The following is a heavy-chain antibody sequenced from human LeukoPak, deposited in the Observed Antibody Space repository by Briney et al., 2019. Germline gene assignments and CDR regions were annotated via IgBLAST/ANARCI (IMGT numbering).Heavy chain of an antibody. J-gene: IGHJ4*02. CDR2: IIPILGIA. CDR3: ARIYDFWSGYPGYFDY. CDR1: GGTFSSYA. D-gene: IGHD3-3*01. V-gene: IGHV1-69*04. Sequence: GASVKVSCKASGGTFSSYAISWVRQAPGQGLEWMGRIIPILGIANYAQKFQGRVTITADKSTSTAYMELRSLRSDDTAVYYCARIYDFWSGYPGYFDYWGQGTLVTVSS.